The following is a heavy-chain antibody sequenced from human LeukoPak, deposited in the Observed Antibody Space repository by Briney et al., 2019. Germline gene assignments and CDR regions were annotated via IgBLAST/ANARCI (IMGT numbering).Heavy chain of an antibody. CDR1: GYTFTGYY. V-gene: IGHV1-2*06. J-gene: IGHJ4*02. D-gene: IGHD5-18*01. CDR2: INPNSGGT. Sequence: ASVKVSCKASGYTFTGYYMHWVRQAPGQGLEWMGRINPNSGGTNYAQKFQGRVTMTRDTSISTAYMELSRLRSDDTAVYYCARDFTAIVTTDGYWGQGTLVTVSS. CDR3: ARDFTAIVTTDGY.